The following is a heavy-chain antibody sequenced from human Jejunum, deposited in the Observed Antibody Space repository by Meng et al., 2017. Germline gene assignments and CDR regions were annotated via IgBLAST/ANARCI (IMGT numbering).Heavy chain of an antibody. J-gene: IGHJ5*02. CDR1: CDNAPRSNTA. Sequence: QVNVDQSGQRLWKPSQPLLLPLATSCDNAPRSNTAWNWIRQSPSRGLEWLGRTYYTSKWNNDYAVYVRSRITINADTSKSQSSLHLNSVTPEDTAVYYCARGFWKSGFDSWGQGTLVTVSS. CDR3: ARGFWKSGFDS. CDR2: TYYTSKWNN. D-gene: IGHD3-3*01. V-gene: IGHV6-1*01.